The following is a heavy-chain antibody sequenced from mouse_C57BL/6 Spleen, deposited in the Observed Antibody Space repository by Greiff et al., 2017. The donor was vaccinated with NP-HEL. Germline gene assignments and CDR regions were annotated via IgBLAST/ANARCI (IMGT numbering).Heavy chain of an antibody. CDR3: CITTVVAPPMDY. Sequence: DVQLVESGPGLVKPSQSLSLTCSVTGYSITSGYYWNWIRQFPGNKLEWMGYISYDGSTNYNTSPKNRTSITRDTSKNQYFLKLNFVTTEDTATYYCCITTVVAPPMDYWGQGTSVTVSS. V-gene: IGHV3-6*01. J-gene: IGHJ4*01. CDR2: ISYDGST. D-gene: IGHD1-1*01. CDR1: GYSITSGYY.